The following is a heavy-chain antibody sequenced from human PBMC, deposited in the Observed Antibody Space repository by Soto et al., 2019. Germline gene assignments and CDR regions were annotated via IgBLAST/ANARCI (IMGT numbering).Heavy chain of an antibody. J-gene: IGHJ4*02. Sequence: EVQLSGSGGGLVRPGGSLRLSCAASGFTFSSYAMSWVRQAPGKGLEWVSAISGSSTSTYYADSVKGRFTISRDNSKNTLYLQMNSLRAEATAVYYCAKDPSSGFAMENYFDYWGQGTLVTVSS. V-gene: IGHV3-23*01. CDR3: AKDPSSGFAMENYFDY. D-gene: IGHD3-10*01. CDR2: ISGSSTST. CDR1: GFTFSSYA.